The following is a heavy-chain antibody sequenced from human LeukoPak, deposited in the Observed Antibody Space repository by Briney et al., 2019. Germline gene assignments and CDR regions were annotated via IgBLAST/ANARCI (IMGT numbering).Heavy chain of an antibody. D-gene: IGHD4-17*01. CDR3: AKDPRPVTVTKEGYYFDY. Sequence: GGSLRLSCAASGFTFSSYGMHWVRQAPGKGLEWVAVISYDGSNKYYADSVKGRFTISRDNSKNTLYLQMNSLRAEDTAVYYCAKDPRPVTVTKEGYYFDYWGQGTLVTVSS. CDR1: GFTFSSYG. V-gene: IGHV3-30*18. J-gene: IGHJ4*02. CDR2: ISYDGSNK.